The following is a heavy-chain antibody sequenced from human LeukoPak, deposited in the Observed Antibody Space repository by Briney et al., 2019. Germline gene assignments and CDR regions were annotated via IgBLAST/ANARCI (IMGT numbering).Heavy chain of an antibody. CDR1: GGSFSGYY. Sequence: SETLSLTCAVYGGSFSGYYWSWIRQPPGKGLEWIGEINHSGSTNYNPSLKSRVTMSVDKSKNQFSLKLSSVTAADTAVYYCARVVDTALYYFDYWGQGTLVTVSS. CDR3: ARVVDTALYYFDY. V-gene: IGHV4-34*01. J-gene: IGHJ4*02. D-gene: IGHD5-18*01. CDR2: INHSGST.